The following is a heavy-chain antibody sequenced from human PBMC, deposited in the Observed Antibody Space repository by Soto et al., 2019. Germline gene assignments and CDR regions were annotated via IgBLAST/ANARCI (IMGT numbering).Heavy chain of an antibody. D-gene: IGHD3-22*01. Sequence: QVQLVQSGAEVKKPGSSVKVSCKASGGTFSSYAISWVRQAPGQGLEWMGGIIPIFGTANYAQKFQGRVTITADESTSTAYMELSSLRSDDTAVYYCATSYYYDNRNFVWLYYFDYWGQGTLVTVSS. CDR1: GGTFSSYA. V-gene: IGHV1-69*12. CDR3: ATSYYYDNRNFVWLYYFDY. CDR2: IIPIFGTA. J-gene: IGHJ4*02.